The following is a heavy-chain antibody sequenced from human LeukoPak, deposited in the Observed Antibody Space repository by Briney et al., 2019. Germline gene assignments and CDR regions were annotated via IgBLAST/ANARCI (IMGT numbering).Heavy chain of an antibody. CDR3: VWGSGWHR. CDR2: IKSTSKGGTT. Sequence: PGGSLRLSCTTSGFTFADSAMSWVRQAPGKAPEWVGLIKSTSKGGTTQYAASLKGRFDISRDDSKSIAYLQMNSLETGDTGFYYSVWGSGWHRRGQGTLVIVSS. CDR1: GFTFADSA. D-gene: IGHD6-19*01. V-gene: IGHV3-49*04. J-gene: IGHJ4*02.